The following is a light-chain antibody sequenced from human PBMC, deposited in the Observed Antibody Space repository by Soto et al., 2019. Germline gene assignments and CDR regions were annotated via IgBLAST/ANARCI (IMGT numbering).Light chain of an antibody. CDR3: LQTYSTPGT. CDR1: QSISGY. J-gene: IGKJ2*02. V-gene: IGKV1-39*01. Sequence: DIQMTQSPSSLSASVGDRVTITCRASQSISGYLNWYQQKPGRAPNLLIYTAFSLQSGVPSRFSGRASGTDFTLTISRLQPEDVATYYCLQTYSTPGTFGQGTKLEIK. CDR2: TAF.